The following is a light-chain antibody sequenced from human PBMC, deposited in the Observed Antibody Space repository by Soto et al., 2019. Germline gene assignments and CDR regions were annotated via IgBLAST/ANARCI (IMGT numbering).Light chain of an antibody. CDR1: QSVSSN. CDR2: GAS. J-gene: IGKJ1*01. Sequence: EIVMTQSPATLSVSPGERATLSCRASQSVSSNLAWYQQKHCQAPRLLIYGASTRATGIPARFSGSGSGTEFTLTISSLQSEDFAVYYCQQYNNWPPWTFGQGPKVEIK. CDR3: QQYNNWPPWT. V-gene: IGKV3-15*01.